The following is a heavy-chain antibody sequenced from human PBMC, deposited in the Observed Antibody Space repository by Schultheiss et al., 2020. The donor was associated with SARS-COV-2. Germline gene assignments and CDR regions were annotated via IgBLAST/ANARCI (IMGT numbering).Heavy chain of an antibody. CDR3: ARDRGYNWNDVFAFDI. D-gene: IGHD1-1*01. CDR1: GFTLSDHY. J-gene: IGHJ3*02. CDR2: ISSSSSYT. Sequence: GGSLRLSCAASGFTLSDHYIDWLRQAPGKGLEWVSYISSSSSYTNYADSVKGRFTISRDNSKTTLYLQINSLRAEDTAVYYCARDRGYNWNDVFAFDIWGQGTMVTVSS. V-gene: IGHV3-11*06.